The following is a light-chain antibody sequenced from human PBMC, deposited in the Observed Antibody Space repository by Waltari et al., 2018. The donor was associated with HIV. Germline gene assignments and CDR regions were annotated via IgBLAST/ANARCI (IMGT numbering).Light chain of an antibody. J-gene: IGLJ2*01. CDR1: SSNIGNNY. CDR2: DNN. V-gene: IGLV1-51*01. CDR3: GTWDSSLSLV. Sequence: QSVLTQPPSVSAAPGQKVTISCSGSSSNIGNNYVSWYQQLPGTAPKLLIYDNNKRPSGIPDRFSGSKSATSATLGITGLQTGDKADYYCGTWDSSLSLVFGGGTKLTVL.